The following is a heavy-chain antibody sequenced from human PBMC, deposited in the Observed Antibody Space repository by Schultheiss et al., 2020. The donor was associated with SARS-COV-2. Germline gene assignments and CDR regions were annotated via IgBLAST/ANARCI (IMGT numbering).Heavy chain of an antibody. V-gene: IGHV1-18*01. D-gene: IGHD6-19*01. Sequence: ASVKVSCKASGYTFTSYGISWVRQAPGRGLEWMGWISAYNGNTNYAQKLQGRVTMTTDTSTNTAYMELTSLRSDDTAVYYCARGYSSGWYEEYYYGMDVWGQGTTVTVSS. CDR1: GYTFTSYG. CDR2: ISAYNGNT. J-gene: IGHJ6*02. CDR3: ARGYSSGWYEEYYYGMDV.